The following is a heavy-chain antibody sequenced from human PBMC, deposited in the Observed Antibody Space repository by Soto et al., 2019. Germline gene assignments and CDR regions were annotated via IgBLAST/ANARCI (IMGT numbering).Heavy chain of an antibody. CDR2: IYPGDSET. Sequence: GESLKISCKGSGYNFPNHWIGWVRQMPGKGPEWMAIIYPGDSETRYSPSFRGHVTISVDKSISTAYLQWSSLRASDSAMYYCARAAYSYGYLSYSDYWGLGTLVTVSS. CDR3: ARAAYSYGYLSYSDY. D-gene: IGHD5-18*01. J-gene: IGHJ4*02. V-gene: IGHV5-51*01. CDR1: GYNFPNHW.